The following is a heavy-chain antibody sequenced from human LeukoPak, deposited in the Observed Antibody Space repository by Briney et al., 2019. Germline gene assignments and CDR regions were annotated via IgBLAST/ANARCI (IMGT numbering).Heavy chain of an antibody. CDR3: ARDHHRRYYDSQARDTFDI. V-gene: IGHV3-48*01. J-gene: IGHJ3*02. Sequence: GGSLRLSCAASGFTFSSYEMNWVRQAPGKGLEWVSYIGSSSSTIYYADSVKGRFTIPRDNAKNSLYLQMNSLRAEDTAVYYCARDHHRRYYDSQARDTFDIWGQGTMVTVSS. CDR1: GFTFSSYE. CDR2: IGSSSSTI. D-gene: IGHD3-22*01.